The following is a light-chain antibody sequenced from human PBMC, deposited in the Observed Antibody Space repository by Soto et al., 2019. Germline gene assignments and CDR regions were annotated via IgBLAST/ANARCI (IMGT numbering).Light chain of an antibody. Sequence: QPVLTQPASVSASPGQSISISCTGTTNDIGAFDYVSWYQQHPGKAPKLIIYEIFNRPSGVSHRFSGSKSGNSASLTISGLQAEDEADYYCSSYTTNNAHVFGGGTKLTVL. CDR1: TNDIGAFDY. CDR3: SSYTTNNAHV. V-gene: IGLV2-14*01. CDR2: EIF. J-gene: IGLJ2*01.